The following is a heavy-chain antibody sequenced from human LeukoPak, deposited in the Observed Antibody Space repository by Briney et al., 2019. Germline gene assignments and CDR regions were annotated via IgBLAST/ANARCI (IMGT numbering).Heavy chain of an antibody. CDR1: GYTFTGYY. CDR2: INPNSGGT. J-gene: IGHJ5*02. CDR3: ARDRVIIAAVRNYNWFDP. Sequence: ASVKVSCKASGYTFTGYYMHWVRQAPGQGLEWMGRINPNSGGTNCAQKFQGRVTMTRDTSISTAYMELSRLRSDDTAVYYCARDRVIIAAVRNYNWFDPWGQGTLVTVSS. V-gene: IGHV1-2*06. D-gene: IGHD3-10*01.